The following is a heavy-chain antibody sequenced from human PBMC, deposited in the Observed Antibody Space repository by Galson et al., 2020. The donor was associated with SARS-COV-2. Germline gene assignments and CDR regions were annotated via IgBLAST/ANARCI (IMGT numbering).Heavy chain of an antibody. J-gene: IGHJ3*02. CDR2: ISAYNGNT. V-gene: IGHV1-18*04. CDR1: GYTFTSYG. CDR3: ARDGESYSGSYYGAFDI. Sequence: ASVKVSCKASGYTFTSYGISWVRQAPGQGLEWMGWISAYNGNTNYAQKLQGRVTMTPDTSTSTAYMELRSLRSDDTAVYYCARDGESYSGSYYGAFDIWGQGTMVTVSS. D-gene: IGHD1-26*01.